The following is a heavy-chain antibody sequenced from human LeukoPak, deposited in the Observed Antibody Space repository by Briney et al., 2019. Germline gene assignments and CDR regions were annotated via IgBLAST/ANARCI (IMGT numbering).Heavy chain of an antibody. J-gene: IGHJ5*02. CDR3: ARDGAAAANAGGDWFDP. CDR2: INPSGGST. V-gene: IGHV1-46*01. Sequence: ASVKVSCKASGYTFTSYYMHWVRQAPGQGLEWMGIINPSGGSTSYAQKFRGRVTMTRDMSTSTVYMELSSLRSEDTAVYYCARDGAAAANAGGDWFDPWGQGTLVTVSS. CDR1: GYTFTSYY. D-gene: IGHD6-13*01.